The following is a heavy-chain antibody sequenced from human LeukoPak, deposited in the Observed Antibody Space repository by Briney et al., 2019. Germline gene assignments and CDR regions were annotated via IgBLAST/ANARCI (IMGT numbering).Heavy chain of an antibody. Sequence: SETLSLTCAVYGGSFSDYYWSWIRQPPGKGLEWIGSIYYSGSTYYNPSLKSRVTISVDTSKNQFSLKLSSVTAADTAVYYCARGNTYYYDSSRGFQHWGQGTLVTVSS. J-gene: IGHJ1*01. CDR2: IYYSGST. V-gene: IGHV4-34*01. D-gene: IGHD3-22*01. CDR1: GGSFSDYY. CDR3: ARGNTYYYDSSRGFQH.